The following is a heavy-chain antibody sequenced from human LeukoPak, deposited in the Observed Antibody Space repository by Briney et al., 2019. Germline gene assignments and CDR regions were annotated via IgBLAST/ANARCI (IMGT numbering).Heavy chain of an antibody. Sequence: SETLSLTCTVSGGSISGSSYYWGWIRQPPGKGLEWIGHIYYSGSTYYNPSLKSRVTISVDTSKNQFSLKLSSVTAADTAVYYCARENSTTVTLEPFDYWGQGTLVTVSS. CDR1: GGSISGSSYY. CDR2: IYYSGST. J-gene: IGHJ4*02. CDR3: ARENSTTVTLEPFDY. D-gene: IGHD4-11*01. V-gene: IGHV4-39*07.